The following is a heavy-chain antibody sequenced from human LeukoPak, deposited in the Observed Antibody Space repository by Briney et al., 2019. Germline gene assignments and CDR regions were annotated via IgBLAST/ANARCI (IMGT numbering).Heavy chain of an antibody. CDR3: ARLPRVTIFGVVTHVDN. V-gene: IGHV4-39*01. CDR1: GGSISSSSYY. Sequence: SETLSLTCTVSGGSISSSSYYWGWIRQPPGKGLEWIGSICYSGSTYYNPSLKSRVTISVDASKNQFSLKLSSVTAADTAVYYCARLPRVTIFGVVTHVDNWGQGTLVTVSS. J-gene: IGHJ4*02. D-gene: IGHD3-3*01. CDR2: ICYSGST.